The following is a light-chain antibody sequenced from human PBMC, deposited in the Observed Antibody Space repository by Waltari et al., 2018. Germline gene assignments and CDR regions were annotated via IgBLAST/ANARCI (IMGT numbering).Light chain of an antibody. Sequence: ETVMTQSPATLFVSPGERATLSCRASQSVSRNLAWYQQKPGQAPRLLIYETSTRATGIPARFSGSGSGTEFTLTISSLQAEDVAVYYCQQYYSFPFTFGPGTKVDIK. J-gene: IGKJ3*01. CDR3: QQYYSFPFT. V-gene: IGKV3-15*01. CDR2: ETS. CDR1: QSVSRN.